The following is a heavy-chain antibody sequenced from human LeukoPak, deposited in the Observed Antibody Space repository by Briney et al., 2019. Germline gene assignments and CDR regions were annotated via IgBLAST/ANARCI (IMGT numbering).Heavy chain of an antibody. CDR2: IYSNGNT. CDR1: GGSISSGSYY. V-gene: IGHV4-61*02. D-gene: IGHD2-2*01. J-gene: IGHJ6*03. CDR3: ARDLVVPAATNPASVYMGV. Sequence: SETLSLTCTVSGGSISSGSYYWSWIRQPAGKGLEWIGRIYSNGNTNYNPSLNSRVTMSVDTSKNQFSLKLSSVIAADTAVYYCARDLVVPAATNPASVYMGVWGKGTTVTVSS.